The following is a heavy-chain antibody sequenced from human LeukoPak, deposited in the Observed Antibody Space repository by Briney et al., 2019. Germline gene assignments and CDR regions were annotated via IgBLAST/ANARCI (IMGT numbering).Heavy chain of an antibody. CDR3: ATAREKGGAFDI. Sequence: GGSLRLSCAASGFTFSSYSMNWVRQAPGKGLEWVSYISSSSSTIYYADSVKGRFTISRDNAKNSLYLQMNSLRAEDTAVYYCATAREKGGAFDIWGQGQWSPSLQ. V-gene: IGHV3-48*01. CDR2: ISSSSSTI. J-gene: IGHJ3*02. CDR1: GFTFSSYS. D-gene: IGHD1-26*01.